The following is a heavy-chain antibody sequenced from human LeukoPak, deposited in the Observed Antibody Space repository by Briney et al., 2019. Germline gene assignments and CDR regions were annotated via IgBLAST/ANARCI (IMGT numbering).Heavy chain of an antibody. CDR3: ASGGEKQWPPRNNWFDP. Sequence: MASETLSLTCSVSGGSISSIVYYWGWIRQPPGKGLEWIGTIYYSGSTNYNPSLKSRVTISVDTSKNQFSLKLSSVTAADTAVYYCASGGEKQWPPRNNWFDPWGQGTLVTVSS. CDR2: IYYSGST. D-gene: IGHD6-19*01. V-gene: IGHV4-39*07. CDR1: GGSISSIVYY. J-gene: IGHJ5*02.